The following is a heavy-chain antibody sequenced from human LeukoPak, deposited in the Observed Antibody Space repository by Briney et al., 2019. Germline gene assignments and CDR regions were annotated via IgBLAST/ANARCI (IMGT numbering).Heavy chain of an antibody. CDR3: ARKSYYYGSGSPRSDDAFDI. CDR2: ISAYNGNT. Sequence: GASVKVSCKASGYTFSRYGISWVRQAPGQGLECMGWISAYNGNTNYAQKFQGRVTMTTDTSTSTAYMELRSLRSDDTAAYYCARKSYYYGSGSPRSDDAFDIWGQGTMVTVSP. V-gene: IGHV1-18*01. J-gene: IGHJ3*02. D-gene: IGHD3-10*01. CDR1: GYTFSRYG.